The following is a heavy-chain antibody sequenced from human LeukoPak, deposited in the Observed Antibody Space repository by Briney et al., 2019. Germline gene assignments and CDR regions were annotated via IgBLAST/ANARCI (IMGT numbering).Heavy chain of an antibody. Sequence: GRSLRLSCAASGFTFSTYAMHGVRQAPGKGLEWVAVIWYDGNNKYYADSVKGRFTISRDNSKNTLYLQMNSLRVEDTAVYYCARGSSSVTLPGDWGQGTLVTVSS. J-gene: IGHJ4*02. CDR1: GFTFSTYA. CDR2: IWYDGNNK. CDR3: ARGSSSVTLPGD. D-gene: IGHD2-2*01. V-gene: IGHV3-33*01.